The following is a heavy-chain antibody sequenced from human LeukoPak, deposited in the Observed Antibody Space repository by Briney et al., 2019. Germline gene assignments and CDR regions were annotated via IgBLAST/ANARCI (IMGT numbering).Heavy chain of an antibody. CDR3: AREYGSGSCFDF. J-gene: IGHJ4*02. CDR2: ISGDGYDT. Sequence: PGGSLRLSCAASGFSLADCAMHWVRQVPGKGLEWVSLISGDGYDTFYADSVKGRFTISRDNAKNSLYLQMNSLRAEDTAVYYCAREYGSGSCFDFWGQGTLVTVSS. D-gene: IGHD3-10*01. V-gene: IGHV3-43*02. CDR1: GFSLADCA.